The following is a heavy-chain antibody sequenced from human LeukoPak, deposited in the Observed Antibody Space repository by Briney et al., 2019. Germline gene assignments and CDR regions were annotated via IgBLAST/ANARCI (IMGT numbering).Heavy chain of an antibody. J-gene: IGHJ4*02. Sequence: SETLSLTCAVYGGSFSGYYWSWIRQPPGKGLEWIGEINHSGGTNYNPSLKSRVTISVDTSKNQFSLKLSSVTAADTAVYYCARARDYVWGSYRYGIHYFDYWGQGTLVTVSS. D-gene: IGHD3-16*02. CDR3: ARARDYVWGSYRYGIHYFDY. CDR2: INHSGGT. V-gene: IGHV4-34*01. CDR1: GGSFSGYY.